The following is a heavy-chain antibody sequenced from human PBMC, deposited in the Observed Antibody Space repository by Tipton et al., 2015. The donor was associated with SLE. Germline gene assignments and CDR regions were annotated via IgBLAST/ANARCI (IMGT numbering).Heavy chain of an antibody. Sequence: TLSLTCAVYGGSFSFYYWSWIRQPPGKGLEWIGEFNHSGRTNYNPSFKSRVTISLDTSKNQFSLRLTSVTAADTAVYFCSGGSSWSPEGWFDPWGQGTLVTVSS. CDR3: SGGSSWSPEGWFDP. V-gene: IGHV4-34*01. CDR1: GGSFSFYY. J-gene: IGHJ5*02. D-gene: IGHD6-13*01. CDR2: FNHSGRT.